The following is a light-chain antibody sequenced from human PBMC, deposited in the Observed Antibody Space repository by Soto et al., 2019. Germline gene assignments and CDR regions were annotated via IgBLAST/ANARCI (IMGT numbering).Light chain of an antibody. J-gene: IGLJ1*01. CDR3: SSYTSISSLGV. V-gene: IGLV2-11*01. Sequence: QSALTQPRSVSGSPGQSVTISCTGTSSDVGGYNYVSWYQQHPGKAPKLMIYDVSKRPSGVPDRFSGSKSGNTASLTISGLQAEDEADYYCSSYTSISSLGVFGTGTKLTVL. CDR2: DVS. CDR1: SSDVGGYNY.